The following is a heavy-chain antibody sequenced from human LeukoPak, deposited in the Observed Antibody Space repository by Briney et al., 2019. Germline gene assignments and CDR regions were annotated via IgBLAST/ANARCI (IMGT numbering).Heavy chain of an antibody. CDR1: GFTFSSYA. J-gene: IGHJ3*01. D-gene: IGHD3-10*01. CDR3: PKDLSHYYYGSVSFLN. Sequence: GGSLRLSCAASGFTFSSYAMSWVRQAPGKGLEWVSAISGSGGSTYYADSGKGRFTISRDNSKNTLYLKMNSLTPEDTAVYYCPKDLSHYYYGSVSFLNWGQGTMVTVSS. CDR2: ISGSGGST. V-gene: IGHV3-23*01.